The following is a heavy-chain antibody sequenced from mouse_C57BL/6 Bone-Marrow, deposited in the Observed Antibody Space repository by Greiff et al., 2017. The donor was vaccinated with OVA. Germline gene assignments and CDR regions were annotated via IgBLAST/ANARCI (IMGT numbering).Heavy chain of an antibody. Sequence: EVMLVESGEGLVKPGGSLKLSCAASGFTFSSYAMSWVRQTPEKRLEWVAYISSGGDYIYYADTVKGRFTISRDNARNTLYLQMSSLKSEDTAKYYCTRDRDDPEGDYWGQGTSVTVSS. CDR3: TRDRDDPEGDY. D-gene: IGHD2-3*01. CDR2: ISSGGDYI. CDR1: GFTFSSYA. J-gene: IGHJ4*01. V-gene: IGHV5-9-1*02.